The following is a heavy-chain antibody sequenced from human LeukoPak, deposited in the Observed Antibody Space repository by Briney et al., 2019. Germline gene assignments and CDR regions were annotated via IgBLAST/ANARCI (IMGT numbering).Heavy chain of an antibody. CDR1: GGSISNYY. CDR3: ARGGTRPDYYFDY. Sequence: SETLSLTCIVSGGSISNYYWSWIRQPPGKGLEWIGYVYYSGSTNYNPSLKSRVTISVDTSKNQFSLKLSSVTAADTAVYYCARGGTRPDYYFDYWGQGTLLTVSS. J-gene: IGHJ4*02. D-gene: IGHD2-2*01. V-gene: IGHV4-59*01. CDR2: VYYSGST.